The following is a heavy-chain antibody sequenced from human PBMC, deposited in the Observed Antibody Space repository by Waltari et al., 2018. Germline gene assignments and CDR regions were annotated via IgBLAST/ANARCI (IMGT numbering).Heavy chain of an antibody. CDR1: GFTVSSNY. V-gene: IGHV3-53*02. J-gene: IGHJ3*02. Sequence: EVQLVETGGGLIQPGGSLRLSCAASGFTVSSNYMTWVCQAPGKGLEWVSVIYSTGSGGDTYYADSVKGRFTISRDNSKNTLYLQMNSLRAGDTAMYYCATDYDGNAYVAFDIWGQGTMVTVSS. CDR3: ATDYDGNAYVAFDI. CDR2: IYSTGSGGDT. D-gene: IGHD3-22*01.